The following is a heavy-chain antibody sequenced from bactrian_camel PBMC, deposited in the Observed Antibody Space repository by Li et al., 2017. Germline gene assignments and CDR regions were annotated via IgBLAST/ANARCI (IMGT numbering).Heavy chain of an antibody. J-gene: IGHJ7*01. Sequence: QVQLVESGGGSVQVGGSLRLSCVASGDTIGRYCMGWFRQIPDKEREAVAGIESDGSTSYADSVKGRFTISRDNAKNTVYLQMNSLKSEDTALYYCATTLCSVIECYGMDYWGKGTQVTVS. CDR2: IESDGST. CDR1: GDTIGRYC. V-gene: IGHV3S55*01. D-gene: IGHD3*01.